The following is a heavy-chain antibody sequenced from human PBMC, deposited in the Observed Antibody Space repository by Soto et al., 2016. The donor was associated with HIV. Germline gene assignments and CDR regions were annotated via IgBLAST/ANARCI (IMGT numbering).Heavy chain of an antibody. CDR2: IKTKTDDGTT. CDR1: GFTFSNAW. J-gene: IGHJ4*02. CDR3: TTDGPDDY. V-gene: IGHV3-15*01. Sequence: EVQLVESGGGLVKPGGSLRLSCAASGFTFSNAWMTWVRQAPGKGLEWVGRIKTKTDDGTTDYAAPVKGRFTISRDDSKNTLYLQMNSLKTEDTAVYYCTTDGPDDYWAREPWSPSPQ.